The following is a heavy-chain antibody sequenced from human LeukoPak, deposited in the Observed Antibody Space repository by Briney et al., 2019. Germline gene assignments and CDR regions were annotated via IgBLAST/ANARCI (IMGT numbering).Heavy chain of an antibody. CDR1: GGSISSGSYY. V-gene: IGHV4-61*02. J-gene: IGHJ4*02. CDR3: ARGEDNWNYYDY. D-gene: IGHD1-20*01. Sequence: SQTLSLTCTVSGGSISSGSYYWSWIRQPAGKGLEWIGRIYTSGSTNYNPSLKSRVTISVDRSKNQFSLKLSSVTAADTAVYYCARGEDNWNYYDYWGQGTLVTVSS. CDR2: IYTSGST.